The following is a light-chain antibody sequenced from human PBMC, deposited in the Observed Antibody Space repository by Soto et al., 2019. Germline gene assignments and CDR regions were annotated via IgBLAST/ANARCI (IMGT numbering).Light chain of an antibody. CDR1: SSDIGSYKF. J-gene: IGLJ1*01. CDR3: CSYAGSGNV. V-gene: IGLV2-23*03. CDR2: EGS. Sequence: QSVLTQPASVSESPGQSITISCTGTSSDIGSYKFVSWYQHHPGKAPKLRIYEGSKRPSGVSDRFSGSKSGNMASRTISGLQADDEADYYCCSYAGSGNVFGTGTKLTVL.